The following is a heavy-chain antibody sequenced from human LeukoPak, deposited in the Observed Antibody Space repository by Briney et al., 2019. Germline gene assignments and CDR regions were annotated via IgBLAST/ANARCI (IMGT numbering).Heavy chain of an antibody. CDR1: GGSIRSYY. D-gene: IGHD2/OR15-2a*01. Sequence: SETLSLTCSVSGGSIRSYYWSWIRQPPGKGLEWIGYIHYSGSANYNPSIKGRVTLSVDPSKNLLSLKLSSVTAADTAVYYCAKGGSTNFYYGDVWGQGTTVTVSS. V-gene: IGHV4-59*01. J-gene: IGHJ6*02. CDR2: IHYSGSA. CDR3: AKGGSTNFYYGDV.